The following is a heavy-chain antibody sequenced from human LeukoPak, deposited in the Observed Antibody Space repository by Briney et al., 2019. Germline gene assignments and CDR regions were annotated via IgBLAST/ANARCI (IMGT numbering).Heavy chain of an antibody. CDR2: IYYSGST. D-gene: IGHD5-12*01. CDR1: GGSISSGGYD. Sequence: SQTLSLTCTVSGGSISSGGYDWSWIRQHPGKGLEWIGYIYYSGSTYYNPSLKSRVTISVDTSKNQFSLKLSSVTAADTAVYYCARAATTDYFVYWGQGTLVTVSS. CDR3: ARAATTDYFVY. J-gene: IGHJ4*02. V-gene: IGHV4-31*03.